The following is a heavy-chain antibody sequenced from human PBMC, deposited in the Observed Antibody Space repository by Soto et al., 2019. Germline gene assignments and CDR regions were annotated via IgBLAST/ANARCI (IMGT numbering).Heavy chain of an antibody. J-gene: IGHJ6*02. CDR2: IVPMFGTA. Sequence: SVKVSCKASGGTFSNHAISWVRQAPGEGLEWMGGIVPMFGTANYAQKFEGRVTTTADKSTNTAYMELSSLTSEDTAVYYCARGDDFDYYYGVDVWGQGTTVTV. CDR1: GGTFSNHA. V-gene: IGHV1-69*06. D-gene: IGHD3-16*01. CDR3: ARGDDFDYYYGVDV.